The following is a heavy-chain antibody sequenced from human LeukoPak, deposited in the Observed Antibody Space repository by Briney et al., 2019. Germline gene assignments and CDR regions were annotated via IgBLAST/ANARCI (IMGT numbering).Heavy chain of an antibody. V-gene: IGHV4-39*07. D-gene: IGHD5-18*01. Sequence: SETLSLTCTVSGDSISSSHYYWGWIRQPPGKGLEWIGSMYYSATTCYNPSLKSRATISLDTSKNQFYLKLSSVTAADTAVYYCARDASAMALFYWGQGTLVTVSS. J-gene: IGHJ4*02. CDR2: MYYSATT. CDR1: GDSISSSHYY. CDR3: ARDASAMALFY.